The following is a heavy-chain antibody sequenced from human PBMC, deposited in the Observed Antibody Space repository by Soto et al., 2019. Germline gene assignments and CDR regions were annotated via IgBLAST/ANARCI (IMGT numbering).Heavy chain of an antibody. V-gene: IGHV3-49*03. CDR1: GFTFGDYA. Sequence: GGSLRLSCTASGFTFGDYAMSWFRQAPGKGLEWVGFIRSKAYGGTTEYAAFVKGRFTISRDDSKTIASLQMNSLKTEDTAVYYCTRGLSVTTRLWYYYYMDVWGKGTTVTVSS. D-gene: IGHD4-4*01. CDR3: TRGLSVTTRLWYYYYMDV. CDR2: IRSKAYGGTT. J-gene: IGHJ6*03.